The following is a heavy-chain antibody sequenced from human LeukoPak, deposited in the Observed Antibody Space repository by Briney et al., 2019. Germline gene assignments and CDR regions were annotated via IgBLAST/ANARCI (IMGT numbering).Heavy chain of an antibody. J-gene: IGHJ4*02. CDR1: GFTFDRFG. D-gene: IGHD1-26*01. CDR2: ISGDGVTT. V-gene: IGHV3-23*01. CDR3: AKNAITIVTYINHQFDY. Sequence: GGSLRLSCVVSGFTFDRFGLSWVRQAPGKGLEWVSAISGDGVTTFYADSVKGRFTISRDNSKNILYLQMNSLRAEDTAIYYCAKNAITIVTYINHQFDYWGQGTLVTVSS.